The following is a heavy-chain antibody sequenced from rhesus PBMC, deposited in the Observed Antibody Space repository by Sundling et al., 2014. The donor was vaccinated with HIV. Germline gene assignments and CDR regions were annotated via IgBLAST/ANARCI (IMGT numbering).Heavy chain of an antibody. CDR2: IYGSGGST. V-gene: IGHV4-93*01. Sequence: QVQLQESGPAVVKPSETLSLTCAVSGGSISSSNWWSWIRQSPGKGLEWIGGIYGSGGSTEYNPSLKSRVTISKDTSKNQFSLKLSSVTAADTAVYYCARDITRPPRIAAAGTSTFDYWGQGVLVTVSS. CDR3: ARDITRPPRIAAAGTSTFDY. J-gene: IGHJ4*01. CDR1: GGSISSSNW. D-gene: IGHD6-31*01.